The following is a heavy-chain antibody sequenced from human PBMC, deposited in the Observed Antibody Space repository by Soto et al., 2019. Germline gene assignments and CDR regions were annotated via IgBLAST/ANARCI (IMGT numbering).Heavy chain of an antibody. CDR1: GYTFTSYG. CDR3: ARTGARGSGSASAYSAFDY. V-gene: IGHV1-18*01. D-gene: IGHD3-10*01. CDR2: ISAYNGNT. J-gene: IGHJ4*02. Sequence: VSVKVSCKASGYTFTSYGISCVRQAPGQGLEWMGWISAYNGNTNYAQKLQGRVTMTTDTSTSTAYMELRSLRSDDTAVYYCARTGARGSGSASAYSAFDYWGQGTLVPVSS.